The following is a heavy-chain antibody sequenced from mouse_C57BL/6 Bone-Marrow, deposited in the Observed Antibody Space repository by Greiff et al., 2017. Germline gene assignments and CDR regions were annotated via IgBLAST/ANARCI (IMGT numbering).Heavy chain of an antibody. V-gene: IGHV1-64*01. CDR2: IHPNSGST. CDR1: GYTFTRYW. J-gene: IGHJ4*01. Sequence: QVQLQQPGAELVKPGASVKLSCKASGYTFTRYWMHWVKQRPGQGLEWIGMIHPNSGSTNYNETFKSKATLTVDKSSSTAYMQLSSLTSEDSAVYYCARSRGCYYAMDYGGQGTSVTVSS. CDR3: ARSRGCYYAMDY.